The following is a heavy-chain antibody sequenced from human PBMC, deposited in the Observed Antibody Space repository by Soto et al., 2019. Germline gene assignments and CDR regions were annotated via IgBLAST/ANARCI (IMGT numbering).Heavy chain of an antibody. CDR3: ARDQSTGTTPFAFDI. D-gene: IGHD1-7*01. CDR2: IYYRGST. Sequence: QVQLQESGPGLVKPSQTLSLTCTVSGGSISSGGHYWSWIRQHPGKGLEWIGFIYYRGSTFYNPSLKSRLTISLDTSKSQFSLRLSSVTAADTAVYYCARDQSTGTTPFAFDIWGQGTMVTVSS. CDR1: GGSISSGGHY. J-gene: IGHJ3*02. V-gene: IGHV4-31*03.